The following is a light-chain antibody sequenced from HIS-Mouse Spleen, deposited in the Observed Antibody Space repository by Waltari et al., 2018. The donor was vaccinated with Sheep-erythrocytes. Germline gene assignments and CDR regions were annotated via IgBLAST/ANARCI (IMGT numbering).Light chain of an antibody. CDR3: QQYDNLFT. V-gene: IGKV1-33*01. Sequence: DIQMTQSPSSLSASVGDRVTITCQASQDISNYLNWYQQKPGKAPKLLIYDASNLETGVPSRFSGSRSGTDFTCTISSLQPEDIATYYCQQYDNLFTFGPGTKVDIK. CDR1: QDISNY. CDR2: DAS. J-gene: IGKJ3*01.